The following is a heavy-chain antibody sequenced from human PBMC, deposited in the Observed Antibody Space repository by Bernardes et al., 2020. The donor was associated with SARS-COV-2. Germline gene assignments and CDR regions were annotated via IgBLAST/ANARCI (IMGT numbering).Heavy chain of an antibody. CDR1: GGSMNSGDNY. D-gene: IGHD5-12*01. J-gene: IGHJ3*02. V-gene: IGHV4-31*03. Sequence: TLSLTRTVSGGSMNSGDNYWSWFRQHPGKGLEWIGHIYYSGSTFYNPSLKSRVTVSADTSKNQFSLKLSSVTAADTAVYYCARRGSGYDDGGFDIWGQGTMVTVSS. CDR2: IYYSGST. CDR3: ARRGSGYDDGGFDI.